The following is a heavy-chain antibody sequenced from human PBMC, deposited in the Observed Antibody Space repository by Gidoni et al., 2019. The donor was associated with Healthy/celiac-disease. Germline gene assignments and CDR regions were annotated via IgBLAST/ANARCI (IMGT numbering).Heavy chain of an antibody. D-gene: IGHD3-9*01. CDR3: AKETGVYFDWTYYGMDV. J-gene: IGHJ6*02. CDR2: ISYDGSNK. CDR1: VFTFSSYG. Sequence: QVQLVESGGGVVQPGRSLRLSCAASVFTFSSYGMHWVRQAPGKGLEWVAVISYDGSNKYYADSVKGRFTISRDNSKNTLYLQMNSLRAEDTAVYYCAKETGVYFDWTYYGMDVWGQGTTVTVSS. V-gene: IGHV3-30*18.